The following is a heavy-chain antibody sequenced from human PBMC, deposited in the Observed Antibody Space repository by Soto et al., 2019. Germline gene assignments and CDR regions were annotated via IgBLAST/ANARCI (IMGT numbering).Heavy chain of an antibody. CDR2: ISDSGSRM. J-gene: IGHJ4*02. D-gene: IGHD1-26*01. CDR1: GFTLGGYS. V-gene: IGHV3-48*01. Sequence: GGSLRLSCVVSGFTLGGYSMNWVRQAPGKGLEWVSYISDSGSRMYYADSVKGRFTISRDSAKNSLYLQMSSLRAEDTAVYYCAPQGVGATGYLYWGQGTLVTVSS. CDR3: APQGVGATGYLY.